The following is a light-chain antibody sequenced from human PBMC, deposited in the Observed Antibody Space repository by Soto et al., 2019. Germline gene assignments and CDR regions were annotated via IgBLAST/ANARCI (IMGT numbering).Light chain of an antibody. CDR2: GAS. CDR3: HQYGSSPLT. Sequence: EIVLTQSPGTLSLSPGERATLTCRASQSVTSNFLAWYQQKPGQAPRLLMYGASSRATDIPDRFSGSGSGTEFTLTISRLEPEDFALNFCHQYGSSPLTFGPGTKVDIK. CDR1: QSVTSNF. V-gene: IGKV3-20*01. J-gene: IGKJ3*01.